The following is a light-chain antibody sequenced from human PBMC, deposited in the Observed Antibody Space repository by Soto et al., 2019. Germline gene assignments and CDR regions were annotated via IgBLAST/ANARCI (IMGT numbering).Light chain of an antibody. CDR1: SSEVESNNL. Sequence: QSVLTQPASVSGSPGQSITISCTGTSSEVESNNLVSWNQQHPGKAHKLKIYEGSKRPSGVSNRFSGSKSGSTDTLTITGIHADVESDYYCCSYAGSSNFWNYVFGTGTKAPS. J-gene: IGLJ1*01. CDR2: EGS. CDR3: CSYAGSSNFWNYV. V-gene: IGLV2-23*03.